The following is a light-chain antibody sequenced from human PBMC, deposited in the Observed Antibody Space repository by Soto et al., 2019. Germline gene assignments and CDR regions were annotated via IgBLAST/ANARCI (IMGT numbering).Light chain of an antibody. Sequence: SYELTQPPSVSVSPGQTASITCSGDTLGDKYACWYQQKPGQSPVLGIYQDSTRPSGIPERFSGSNSGNTATLTISGTQAMDEADYYCQAWDSSTHVVFGGGTKLTVL. CDR3: QAWDSSTHVV. J-gene: IGLJ2*01. V-gene: IGLV3-1*01. CDR2: QDS. CDR1: TLGDKY.